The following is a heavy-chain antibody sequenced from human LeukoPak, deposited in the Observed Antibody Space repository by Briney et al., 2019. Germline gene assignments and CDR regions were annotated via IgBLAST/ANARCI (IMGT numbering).Heavy chain of an antibody. CDR1: GYTFTSYG. CDR3: ARDREYSSSSDY. Sequence: ASVKASCKAYGYTFTSYGISWVRQAPGQGLEWMGWISAYNGNTNYAQKLQGRVTMTTDTSTSTAYMELRSLRSDDTAVYYCARDREYSSSSDYWGQGTLVTVSS. CDR2: ISAYNGNT. V-gene: IGHV1-18*01. J-gene: IGHJ4*02. D-gene: IGHD6-6*01.